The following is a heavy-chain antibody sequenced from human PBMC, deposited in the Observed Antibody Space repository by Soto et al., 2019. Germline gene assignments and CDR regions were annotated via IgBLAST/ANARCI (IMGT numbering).Heavy chain of an antibody. V-gene: IGHV4-34*01. J-gene: IGHJ6*02. CDR3: ARAGYSYDPYYYYGMDV. Sequence: SETLSLTCAVYGGSFSGYYWSWIRQPPGKGLEWIGEITHSGSTNYNPSLKSRVTISVDTSKNQFSLKLSSVTAADTAVYYCARAGYSYDPYYYYGMDVWGQGTTVTVSS. D-gene: IGHD5-18*01. CDR1: GGSFSGYY. CDR2: ITHSGST.